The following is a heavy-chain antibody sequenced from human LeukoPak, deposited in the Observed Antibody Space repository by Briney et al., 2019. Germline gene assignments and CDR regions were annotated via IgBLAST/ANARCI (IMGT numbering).Heavy chain of an antibody. D-gene: IGHD6-19*01. CDR2: INHSGST. CDR3: ARTGIAVLFDY. CDR1: GGSFSGYY. J-gene: IGHJ4*02. Sequence: KSSETLSLTCAVYGGSFSGYYWSWIRQPPGKGLEWIGEINHSGSTNYNPSLKSRVIISVDTSKNQFSLKLSSVTAADTAVYYCARTGIAVLFDYWGQGTLVTVTS. V-gene: IGHV4-34*01.